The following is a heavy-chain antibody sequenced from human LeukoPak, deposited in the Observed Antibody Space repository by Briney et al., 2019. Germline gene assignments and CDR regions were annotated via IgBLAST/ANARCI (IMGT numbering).Heavy chain of an antibody. CDR2: ISWDGGST. J-gene: IGHJ4*02. CDR3: AKDPSSGWTIGGGFDY. V-gene: IGHV3-43D*03. CDR1: GFTFDDYA. D-gene: IGHD6-19*01. Sequence: GGSLRLSCAASGFTFDDYAMHWVRQAPGKGLEWVSLISWDGGSTYYADSVKGRFTISRDNSKNSLYLQMNSLRAEDTALYYCAKDPSSGWTIGGGFDYWGQGTLVTVSS.